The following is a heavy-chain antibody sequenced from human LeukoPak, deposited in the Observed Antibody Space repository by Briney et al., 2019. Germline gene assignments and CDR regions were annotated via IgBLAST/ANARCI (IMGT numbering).Heavy chain of an antibody. CDR2: ISAYNGNT. V-gene: IGHV1-18*01. CDR1: GYTFTSYG. D-gene: IGHD3-22*01. Sequence: GASVKVSCKASGYTFTSYGISWVRQAPGQGLEWMGWISAYNGNTNNAHKLQGRVTMITDTATSTAYMELRSLRSDDTAVYYCARGPLYYYDSSGYYSLGPLDYWGQGTLVTVSS. J-gene: IGHJ4*02. CDR3: ARGPLYYYDSSGYYSLGPLDY.